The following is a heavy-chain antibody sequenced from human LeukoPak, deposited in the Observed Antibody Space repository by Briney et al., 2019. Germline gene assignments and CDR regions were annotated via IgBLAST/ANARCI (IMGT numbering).Heavy chain of an antibody. CDR1: GGSISSYY. D-gene: IGHD1-1*01. Sequence: PSETLSLTCTASGGSISSYYWSWIRQPAGKGLEWIGRIYTSGSTNYNPSLKSRVTVSVDTSKNLFSLRLSSVTAADTAVYYCAIHGVYNWDDYAFDVWGLGTMVTVSS. J-gene: IGHJ3*01. CDR2: IYTSGST. V-gene: IGHV4-4*07. CDR3: AIHGVYNWDDYAFDV.